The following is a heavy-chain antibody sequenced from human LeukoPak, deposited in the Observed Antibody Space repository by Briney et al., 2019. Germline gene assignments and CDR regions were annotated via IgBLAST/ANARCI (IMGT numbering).Heavy chain of an antibody. J-gene: IGHJ4*01. Sequence: PGGSLRLSCAASGFTFSSYAMSWVRQAPGKGFEWVSGINGRGETTVYAASVEGRFTISRDNSKNTLYLQLNSLRVEDTAVYFCAKDQGSGHGSYTWGTFDYWGLGSLVTVFS. CDR3: AKDQGSGHGSYTWGTFDY. CDR1: GFTFSSYA. V-gene: IGHV3-23*01. CDR2: INGRGETT. D-gene: IGHD3-3*01.